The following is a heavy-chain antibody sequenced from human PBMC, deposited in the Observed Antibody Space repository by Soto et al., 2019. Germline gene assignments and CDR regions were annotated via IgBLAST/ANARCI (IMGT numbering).Heavy chain of an antibody. Sequence: EVQLVESGGGLVQPGGSLRLSCATSGFILSDCAMNWVRQAPGKGLEWVSYISSSSSVIDYADSVKGRFTVSRDNARKSLDLQMNSLRAEDTAVYYCARDLSWGSNWYYYMDVWGKRTTVTVSS. V-gene: IGHV3-48*01. CDR1: GFILSDCA. CDR2: ISSSSSVI. CDR3: ARDLSWGSNWYYYMDV. J-gene: IGHJ6*03. D-gene: IGHD7-27*01.